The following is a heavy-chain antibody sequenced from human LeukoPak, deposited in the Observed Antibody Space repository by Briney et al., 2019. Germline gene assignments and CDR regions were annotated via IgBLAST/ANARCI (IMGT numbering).Heavy chain of an antibody. V-gene: IGHV3-21*01. CDR1: GFTFSSYS. D-gene: IGHD6-19*01. Sequence: GGSLRLSCAASGFTFSSYSMNWVRQAPGKGLEWVSSISSSSSYIYYADSVKGRFTISRDNAKNSLYLQMNSLRAEGTAVYYCARDSYSSGCPDYWGQGTLVTVSS. CDR3: ARDSYSSGCPDY. J-gene: IGHJ4*02. CDR2: ISSSSSYI.